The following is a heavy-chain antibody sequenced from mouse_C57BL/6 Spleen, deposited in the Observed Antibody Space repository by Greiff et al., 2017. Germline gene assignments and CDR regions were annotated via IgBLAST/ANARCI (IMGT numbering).Heavy chain of an antibody. V-gene: IGHV1-7*01. J-gene: IGHJ2*01. CDR1: GYTFTSYW. Sequence: QVQLQQPGAELAKPGASVKLSCKASGYTFTSYWMHWVKQRPGQGLEWIGYINPSSGYTKYNQKFKDKATLSADKSSSTAYMQLSSLTYEDSAVYYCATEDDDYGSRYFDYWGQGTTLTVSS. D-gene: IGHD1-1*01. CDR2: INPSSGYT. CDR3: ATEDDDYGSRYFDY.